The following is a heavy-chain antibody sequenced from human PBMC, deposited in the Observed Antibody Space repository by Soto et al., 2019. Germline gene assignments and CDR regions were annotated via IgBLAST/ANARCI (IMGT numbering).Heavy chain of an antibody. V-gene: IGHV4-4*07. CDR3: ARASDYVWGSYGWFDP. CDR2: IYTSGST. Sequence: ETLSLTCTVSGGSISSYYWSWIRQPAGKGLEWIGRIYTSGSTNYNPSLKSRVTMSVDTSKNQFSLKLSSVTAADTAVYYCARASDYVWGSYGWFDPWGQGTLVTVSS. J-gene: IGHJ5*02. D-gene: IGHD3-16*01. CDR1: GGSISSYY.